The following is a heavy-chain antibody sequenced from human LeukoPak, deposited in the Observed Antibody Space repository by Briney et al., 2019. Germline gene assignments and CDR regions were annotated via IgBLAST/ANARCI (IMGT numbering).Heavy chain of an antibody. V-gene: IGHV1-69*05. CDR3: ARGATYYYDSSGYLMSY. CDR1: GGTFSSYA. D-gene: IGHD3-22*01. J-gene: IGHJ4*02. Sequence: SSVKVSCKASGGTFSSYAISWVRQAPGQGLEWMGGIIPIFGTANYAQKFQGRVTITTDESTSTAYMELSSLRSEDTAVYYCARGATYYYDSSGYLMSYWGQGNLVTVYS. CDR2: IIPIFGTA.